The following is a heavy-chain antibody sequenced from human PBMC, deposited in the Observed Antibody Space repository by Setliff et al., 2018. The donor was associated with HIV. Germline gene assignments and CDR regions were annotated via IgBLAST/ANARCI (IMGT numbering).Heavy chain of an antibody. V-gene: IGHV1-46*01. CDR2: INPSTGGT. D-gene: IGHD2-21*02. J-gene: IGHJ3*02. CDR3: ARVKESCSGGDCWKNAFDI. CDR1: GYTLTSYY. Sequence: ASVKVSCKASGYTLTSYYIHWVRQAPGQGLEWMGVINPSTGGTSFAQKLQGRLTMTTDTSTTTAYMELRSLRSDDTAVYFCARVKESCSGGDCWKNAFDIWGQGTMVTVSS.